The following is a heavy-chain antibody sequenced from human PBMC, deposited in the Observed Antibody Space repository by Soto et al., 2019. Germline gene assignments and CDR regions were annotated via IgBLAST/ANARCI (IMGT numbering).Heavy chain of an antibody. V-gene: IGHV3-66*04. D-gene: IGHD4-17*01. CDR1: GFTVSSSY. CDR2: IYSGGTT. J-gene: IGHJ4*02. Sequence: ELQLVESGGGLVQPGGSLRLSCIVSGFTVSSSYMSWVRQGPGKGLEWVSIIYSGGTTYYADSVKGRFTISRDSSKNTLYVQMNSLRAEDTAVYYCARLEKYGDYPDDFDYWGQGTLVTVSS. CDR3: ARLEKYGDYPDDFDY.